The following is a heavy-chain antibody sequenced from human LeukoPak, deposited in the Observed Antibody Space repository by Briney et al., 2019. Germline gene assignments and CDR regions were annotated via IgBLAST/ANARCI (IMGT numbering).Heavy chain of an antibody. J-gene: IGHJ4*02. V-gene: IGHV1-69*01. Sequence: GSSVKVSCKASGGTFSSYAISRVRQAPGQGLEWMGGIIPIFGTANYAQKFQGRVTITADESTSTAYMELSSLRSEDTAVYYCARGAAATSNFDYWGQGTLVTVSS. D-gene: IGHD6-13*01. CDR3: ARGAAATSNFDY. CDR1: GGTFSSYA. CDR2: IIPIFGTA.